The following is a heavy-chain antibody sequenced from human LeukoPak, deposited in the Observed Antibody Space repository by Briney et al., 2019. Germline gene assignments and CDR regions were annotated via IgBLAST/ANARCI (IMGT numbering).Heavy chain of an antibody. CDR3: ALKIARTGFY. CDR2: KSYSGDT. D-gene: IGHD3-9*01. CDR1: GASISSVGYY. V-gene: IGHV4-31*03. Sequence: KPSETLSLTCTVSGASISSVGYYWSWIRQHPGTGLEAIGYKSYSGDTYYNASLKSRLTMSLDTSKKQILLNLNSVTAADTAVYYCALKIARTGFYWGHGTLVTVSS. J-gene: IGHJ4*01.